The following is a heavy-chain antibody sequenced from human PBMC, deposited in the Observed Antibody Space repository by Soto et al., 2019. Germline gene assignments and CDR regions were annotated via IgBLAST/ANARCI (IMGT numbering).Heavy chain of an antibody. J-gene: IGHJ5*02. CDR2: IYYSGST. Sequence: PSETLSLTCTVSGGSISSGDYYWSWIRQPPGKGLEWIGYIYYSGSTYYNPSLKSRVTISVDTSKNQFSLKLSSVTAADTAVYYCATTDGSSWYWFDPWGQGTLVTVSS. CDR3: ATTDGSSWYWFDP. CDR1: GGSISSGDYY. D-gene: IGHD6-13*01. V-gene: IGHV4-30-4*01.